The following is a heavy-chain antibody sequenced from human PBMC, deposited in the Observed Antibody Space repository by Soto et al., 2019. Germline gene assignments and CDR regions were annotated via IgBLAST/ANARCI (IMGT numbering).Heavy chain of an antibody. CDR1: GFTFSSYA. V-gene: IGHV3-23*01. CDR2: ISGSGGST. Sequence: GGSLRLSCAASGFTFSSYAMSWVRQAPGKGLEWVSAISGSGGSTYYADSVKGRFTISRDNSKNTLYLQMNSLRAEDTAVYYCAKDGEYYDFWSGYFYYFDYWGQGTLVTVSS. CDR3: AKDGEYYDFWSGYFYYFDY. J-gene: IGHJ4*02. D-gene: IGHD3-3*01.